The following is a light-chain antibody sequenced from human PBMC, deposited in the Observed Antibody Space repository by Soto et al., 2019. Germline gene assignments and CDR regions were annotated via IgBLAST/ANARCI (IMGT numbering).Light chain of an antibody. V-gene: IGKV3-15*01. J-gene: IGKJ1*01. CDR3: QQYNNWPTWT. CDR1: QSVSVD. CDR2: GAS. Sequence: EIVMTQSPATLSVSPGERVTLSCRASQSVSVDLAWYQQRPGQAPRLLIYGASTRATGIPVRFSGSGSGTEFSLTISSLQSEDFAFYYCQQYNNWPTWTSGQGTKVDIK.